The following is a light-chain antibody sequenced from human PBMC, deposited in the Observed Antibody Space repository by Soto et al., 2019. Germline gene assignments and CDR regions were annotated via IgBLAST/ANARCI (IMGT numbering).Light chain of an antibody. V-gene: IGKV3-20*01. Sequence: EIVLTQSPGTLSLSPGERATLSCRASQSITNNYLAWYQQKPGRAHRLLIYGASSRATGIPDRFSGSGSGTEFTLTISRLEPEAFAMYYCQQYGYLVTFGGGTKVEIK. CDR1: QSITNNY. CDR3: QQYGYLVT. J-gene: IGKJ4*01. CDR2: GAS.